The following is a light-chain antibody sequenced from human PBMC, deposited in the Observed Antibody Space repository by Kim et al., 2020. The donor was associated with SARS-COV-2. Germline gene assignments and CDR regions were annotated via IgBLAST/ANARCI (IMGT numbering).Light chain of an antibody. V-gene: IGKV3-20*01. J-gene: IGKJ2*01. CDR1: QSVISNN. CDR2: ATS. Sequence: PVEGASPSCRTSQSVISNNLAWYQQKPGQAPRLLMYATSTRATGIPDRFSGRGSGTDFTLTISRLEPEDFAVYYCQVYDNFMYTFGQGTKLEI. CDR3: QVYDNFMYT.